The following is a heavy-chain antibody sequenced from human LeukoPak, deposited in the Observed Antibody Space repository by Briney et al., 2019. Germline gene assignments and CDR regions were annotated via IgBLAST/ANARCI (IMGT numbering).Heavy chain of an antibody. CDR3: ASGRLSNYYYYYMDV. V-gene: IGHV4-34*01. Sequence: PSETLSLTCAVYGGSFSGYYWSWIRQPPGKGLEWIGEINHSGSTNYNPSLKSRVTISVDTSKNQFSLKLSSATAADTAVYYCASGRLSNYYYYYMDVWGKGTTVTVSS. J-gene: IGHJ6*03. CDR1: GGSFSGYY. D-gene: IGHD2/OR15-2a*01. CDR2: INHSGST.